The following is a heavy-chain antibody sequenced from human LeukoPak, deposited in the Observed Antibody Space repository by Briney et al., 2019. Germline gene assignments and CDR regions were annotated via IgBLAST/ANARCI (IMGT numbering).Heavy chain of an antibody. D-gene: IGHD1-14*01. V-gene: IGHV3-23*01. CDR3: ANRNAPCIAGY. J-gene: IGHJ4*02. Sequence: GGSLRLSCAASGFTFSSYAMSWVRQAPGKGLEWVSAISGSGGSTYYADSVKGRFTISRDNSKNTLYLQMNSLRAEDTAVYYCANRNAPCIAGYWGQGTLVTVSS. CDR2: ISGSGGST. CDR1: GFTFSSYA.